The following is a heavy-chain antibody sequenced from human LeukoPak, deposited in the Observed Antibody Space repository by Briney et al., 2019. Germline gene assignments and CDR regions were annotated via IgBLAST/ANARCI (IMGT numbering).Heavy chain of an antibody. CDR1: GGSISSYY. D-gene: IGHD4-11*01. J-gene: IGHJ5*02. CDR3: ARENSRRLPLNWFDP. Sequence: PSETLSLTCTVSGGSISSYYWSWIRQPPGKGLEWIGYIYYSGSTNYNPSLKSRVTISVDTSKNQFSLKLSSVTAADTAVYYCARENSRRLPLNWFDPWGQGTLVTVSS. CDR2: IYYSGST. V-gene: IGHV4-59*01.